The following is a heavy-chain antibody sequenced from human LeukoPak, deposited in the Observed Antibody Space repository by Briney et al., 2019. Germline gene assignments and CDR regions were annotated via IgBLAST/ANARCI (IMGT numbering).Heavy chain of an antibody. CDR3: ARPRDPLGYCSSTSCPVAFDI. CDR1: GYTSTNYY. Sequence: SVKVSCKASGYTSTNYYMHWVRQAPGQGLEWMGRIIPILGIANYAQKFQGRVTITADKSTSTAYMELSSLRSEDTAVYYCARPRDPLGYCSSTSCPVAFDIWAQGTMVTVSS. J-gene: IGHJ3*02. D-gene: IGHD2-2*01. CDR2: IIPILGIA. V-gene: IGHV1-69*02.